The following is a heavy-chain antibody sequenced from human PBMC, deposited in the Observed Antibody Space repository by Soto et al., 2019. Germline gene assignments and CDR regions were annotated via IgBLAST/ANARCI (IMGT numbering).Heavy chain of an antibody. D-gene: IGHD3-10*01. CDR3: ARGYGSGSYSYFDY. CDR1: GGTFSSYA. CDR2: IIPIFGTA. Sequence: SVKVSCKASGGTFSSYAISWVRQAPGQGLEWMGGIIPIFGTANYAQKFQGRVTITADESTSTAYMELSSLRSEDTAVYYCARGYGSGSYSYFDYWGQGTLVTVSS. J-gene: IGHJ4*02. V-gene: IGHV1-69*13.